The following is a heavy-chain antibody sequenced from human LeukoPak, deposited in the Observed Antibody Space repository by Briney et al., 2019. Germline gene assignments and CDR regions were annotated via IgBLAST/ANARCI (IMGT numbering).Heavy chain of an antibody. CDR2: ISSSSSTI. J-gene: IGHJ3*02. V-gene: IGHV3-48*04. Sequence: GGSLRLSCAASGFTFSSYSMNWVRQAPGRGLEWVSYISSSSSTIYYADSVKGRFTISRDNAKNSLYLQMNSLRAEDTAVYYCARELGYYDSSDSDAFDIWGQGTMVTVSS. D-gene: IGHD3-22*01. CDR1: GFTFSSYS. CDR3: ARELGYYDSSDSDAFDI.